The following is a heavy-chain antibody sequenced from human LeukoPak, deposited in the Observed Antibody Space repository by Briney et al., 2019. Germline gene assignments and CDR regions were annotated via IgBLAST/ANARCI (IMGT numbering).Heavy chain of an antibody. CDR3: AKGRSGVVVAALNY. CDR1: GFTFSSYA. J-gene: IGHJ4*02. Sequence: PGASLRLSCAASGFTFSSYAMSWVRQAPGRGLEWVSTISGSGDSTYYADSVKGRVTISKDNSKNTLYLQMNRLRADDTAVYYCAKGRSGVVVAALNYWRQGTPVTVPS. D-gene: IGHD2-15*01. CDR2: ISGSGDST. V-gene: IGHV3-23*01.